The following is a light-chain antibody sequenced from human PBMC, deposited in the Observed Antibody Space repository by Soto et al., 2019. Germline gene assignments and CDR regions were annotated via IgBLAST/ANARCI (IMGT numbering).Light chain of an antibody. CDR1: SSDVGSYNL. V-gene: IGLV2-23*02. CDR3: CSYVGSSTFEWV. J-gene: IGLJ3*02. CDR2: EVS. Sequence: QSVLTQPASVSGSPGQSITISCIGTSSDVGSYNLVSWYQQHPGKAPKLVIYEVSKRPSGVSNRFSASKSGNTASLTISGLQAEDEADYYCCSYVGSSTFEWVFGGGTKVTVL.